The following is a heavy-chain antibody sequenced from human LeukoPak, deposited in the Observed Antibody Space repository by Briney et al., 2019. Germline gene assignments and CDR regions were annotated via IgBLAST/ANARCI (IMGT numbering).Heavy chain of an antibody. D-gene: IGHD1-26*01. CDR3: VRDAGSFYDY. J-gene: IGHJ4*02. Sequence: GGSLRLSCAASGFTFSNYYMNWVRQAPGMGLECVPYISSTSSTIYYADSVRGRFTISRDNAKNSPYLQMNNLRDEDTAVYYCVRDAGSFYDYWGQGTLVTVSS. CDR1: GFTFSNYY. V-gene: IGHV3-48*02. CDR2: ISSTSSTI.